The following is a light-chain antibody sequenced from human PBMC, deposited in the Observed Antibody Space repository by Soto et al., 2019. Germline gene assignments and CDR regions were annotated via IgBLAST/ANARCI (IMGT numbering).Light chain of an antibody. Sequence: QSVLTQPASVSGSPGQSITISCTGTSSDVGAYKYVSWYQVHPGKAPKLIIYEVRSRPSVVSDRFSGSKSGNTVSLTISGLQAEDEANYYCSSYTSTSTLVFGGGTKVTVL. CDR2: EVR. CDR3: SSYTSTSTLV. J-gene: IGLJ3*02. V-gene: IGLV2-14*01. CDR1: SSDVGAYKY.